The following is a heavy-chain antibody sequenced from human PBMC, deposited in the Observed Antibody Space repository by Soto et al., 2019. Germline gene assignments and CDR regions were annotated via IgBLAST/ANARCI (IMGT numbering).Heavy chain of an antibody. CDR2: IIPIFGTA. V-gene: IGHV1-69*13. CDR1: GGTFSSYA. D-gene: IGHD5-12*01. Sequence: SVKVSCKASGGTFSSYAISWVRQAPGQGLEWMGGIIPIFGTANYAQKFQGRVTITADESTSTAYMELSSLRSEDAAVYYCARERDIVATKYYFDYWGQGTLVTVSS. CDR3: ARERDIVATKYYFDY. J-gene: IGHJ4*02.